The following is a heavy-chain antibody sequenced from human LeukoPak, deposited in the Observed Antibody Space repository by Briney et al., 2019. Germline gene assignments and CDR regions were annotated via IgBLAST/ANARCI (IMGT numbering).Heavy chain of an antibody. CDR3: ARLAAAGTEQIRTGRYYFDY. CDR2: IYYSGST. V-gene: IGHV4-39*01. Sequence: SETLSLTCTVSGGSISSSSYYWGWIRQPPGKGLEWIGSIYYSGSTYYNPSLKSRVTISVDTSKNQFSLKLSSVTAADTAVYYCARLAAAGTEQIRTGRYYFDYWGQGTLATVSP. CDR1: GGSISSSSYY. J-gene: IGHJ4*02. D-gene: IGHD6-13*01.